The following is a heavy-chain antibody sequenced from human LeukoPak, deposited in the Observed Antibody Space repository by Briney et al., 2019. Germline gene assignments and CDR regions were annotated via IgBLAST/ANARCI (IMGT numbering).Heavy chain of an antibody. CDR1: GGSISSSSCC. V-gene: IGHV4-39*07. CDR2: LYYGGTT. J-gene: IGHJ6*02. CDR3: ARHLNYYGSGSYGAYYFYGMDV. Sequence: LETLSLTCTVSGGSISSSSCCWGCVRHPPGKGLEWIGSLYYGGTTHYTPPLKSRVTISLHTSKNQFSLRLSSVTAADTAVYYCARHLNYYGSGSYGAYYFYGMDVWGQGTTVTVSS. D-gene: IGHD3-10*01.